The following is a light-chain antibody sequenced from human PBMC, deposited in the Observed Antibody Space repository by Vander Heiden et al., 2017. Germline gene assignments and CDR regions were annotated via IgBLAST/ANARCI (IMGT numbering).Light chain of an antibody. V-gene: IGKV1-39*01. CDR1: QSTRNH. J-gene: IGKJ4*01. Sequence: DIQMTQSPSSLSASVGDRSTITCRSTQSTRNHLNWYQQKPGKAPKLLIFAAFTLQSGVPSRFSGSGSETNFTLTISSLQPEDFASYYCQQSYLLPLTFGGGTDVEIK. CDR2: AAF. CDR3: QQSYLLPLT.